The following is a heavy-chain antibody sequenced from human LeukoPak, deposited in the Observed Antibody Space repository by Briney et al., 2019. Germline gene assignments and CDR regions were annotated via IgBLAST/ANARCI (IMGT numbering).Heavy chain of an antibody. D-gene: IGHD4-17*01. CDR1: GFTFSSYG. CDR3: AKDATTVTTFYFDY. Sequence: PGGSLRLSCAASGFTFSSYGMHWVRQAPGKGLEWVAFIRYDGSNKYYADSVKGRFTISRDNSKNTLYLQMNSLRAEDTAVYYCAKDATTVTTFYFDYWGQGTLVTVSS. V-gene: IGHV3-30*02. J-gene: IGHJ4*02. CDR2: IRYDGSNK.